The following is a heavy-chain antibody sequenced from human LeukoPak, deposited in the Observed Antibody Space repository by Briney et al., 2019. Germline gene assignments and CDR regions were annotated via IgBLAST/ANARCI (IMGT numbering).Heavy chain of an antibody. J-gene: IGHJ4*02. CDR2: INWDGDIT. V-gene: IGHV3-43*01. Sequence: GGSLTLSCAASGFTFDDYTMHWVRQPPGKGLEWVSLINWDGDITEYADSVKGRFTISRDNSKTSLFLQMNSLRTEDTAVYYCAKGNILTGPPDCWGQGTLVTVSS. CDR1: GFTFDDYT. CDR3: AKGNILTGPPDC. D-gene: IGHD3-9*01.